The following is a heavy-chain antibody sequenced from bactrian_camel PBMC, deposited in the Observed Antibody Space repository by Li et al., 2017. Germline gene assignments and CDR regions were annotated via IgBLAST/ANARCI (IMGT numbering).Heavy chain of an antibody. CDR3: AADPLAKRACNLVRGDYKY. V-gene: IGHV3S53*01. D-gene: IGHD1*01. J-gene: IGHJ4*01. Sequence: VQLVESGGGSVQAGGSLRLSCVGSGYDFSMHCMGWFRQAPGKEREGVATIDPYGISRYADSVKGRFAISKDNAGNTLYLQMNSLRPDEDTAMYYCAADPLAKRACNLVRGDYKYWGQGTQVTVSS. CDR2: IDPYGIS. CDR1: GYDFSMHC.